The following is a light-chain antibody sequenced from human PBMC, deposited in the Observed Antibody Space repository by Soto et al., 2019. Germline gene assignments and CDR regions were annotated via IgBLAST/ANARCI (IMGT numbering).Light chain of an antibody. CDR2: EVS. V-gene: IGLV2-14*01. Sequence: QSALTQPASVSGSPGQSITISCTGTSSDVGAYNYVSWYQQHPDKAPKLMIYEVSNRPSGVSNRFSGSKSGNTASLTISGLQAEDEADYYCSSYTSSSGVFGTGTKVTVL. J-gene: IGLJ1*01. CDR3: SSYTSSSGV. CDR1: SSDVGAYNY.